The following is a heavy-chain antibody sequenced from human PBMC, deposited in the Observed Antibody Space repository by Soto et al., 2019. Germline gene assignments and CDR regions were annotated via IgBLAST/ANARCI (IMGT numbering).Heavy chain of an antibody. V-gene: IGHV1-69*02. CDR3: AGGSRSWYGGFGP. Sequence: QVQLVQSGAEVKKPGSSVKVSCKASGGTFSSYTISWVRQAPGQGLEWMGRIIPILGIANYAQKFQGRVTITADKSKRPAYMELSRLGSEDTAGYYWAGGSRSWYGGFGPWGQGTLVNVSS. J-gene: IGHJ5*02. CDR2: IIPILGIA. D-gene: IGHD6-13*01. CDR1: GGTFSSYT.